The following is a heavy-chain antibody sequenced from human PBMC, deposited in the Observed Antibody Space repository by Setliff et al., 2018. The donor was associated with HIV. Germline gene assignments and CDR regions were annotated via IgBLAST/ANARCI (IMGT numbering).Heavy chain of an antibody. Sequence: PSETLSLTCSVSGDSISSGSYYWSWIRLPAGKGLEWIGQIHTTGSTNYNPSLKSRVTISMDTSKSQFSLNLNSVTATDTAVYYCAKRTFGSGRLDPWGQGTLVTVSS. J-gene: IGHJ5*02. CDR3: AKRTFGSGRLDP. D-gene: IGHD3-16*01. CDR2: IHTTGST. V-gene: IGHV4-61*09. CDR1: GDSISSGSYY.